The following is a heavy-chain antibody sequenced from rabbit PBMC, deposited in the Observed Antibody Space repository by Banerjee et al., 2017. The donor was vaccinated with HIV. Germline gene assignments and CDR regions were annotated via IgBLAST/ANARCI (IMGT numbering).Heavy chain of an antibody. Sequence: QEQLEESGGGLVKPEGSLTLTCKASGFSFSSTYWICWVRQAPGKGLEWIGIIYIGKGSTDYASWVNGRFTISKTSSTVDLKMTSLTVADTATYFCARDLAGVIGWNFGLWGPGTLVTVS. CDR3: ARDLAGVIGWNFGL. D-gene: IGHD4-1*01. CDR2: IYIGKGST. V-gene: IGHV1S45*01. J-gene: IGHJ4*01. CDR1: GFSFSSTYW.